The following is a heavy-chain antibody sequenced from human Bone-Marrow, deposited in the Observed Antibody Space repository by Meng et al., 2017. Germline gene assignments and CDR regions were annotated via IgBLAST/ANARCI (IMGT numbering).Heavy chain of an antibody. V-gene: IGHV3-15*01. J-gene: IGHJ4*02. D-gene: IGHD5-12*01. Sequence: QLVESGGGLVKPGGSLRLSCEGSGFTFSNAYMTWVRQVPGKRLEWVGRIKSKPDGETIDYAAPVKGRFTISRDDSKNTVYLQMNSLKTEDTAVYYCSGHIDYWGQGTLVTVSS. CDR2: IKSKPDGETI. CDR1: GFTFSNAY. CDR3: SGHIDY.